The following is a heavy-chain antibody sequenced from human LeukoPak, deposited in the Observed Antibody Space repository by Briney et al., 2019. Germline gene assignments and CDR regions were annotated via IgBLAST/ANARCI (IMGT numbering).Heavy chain of an antibody. V-gene: IGHV4-61*02. CDR3: ARDGCRGNDGL. CDR2: IYTSGST. D-gene: IGHD5-12*01. J-gene: IGHJ4*02. CDR1: GGSISSGSYY. Sequence: PSETLSLTCTVSGGSISSGSYYWSWIRQPAGKGLEWIGRIYTSGSTNYNPSLKSRVTISVDTSKNQFSLKLSSVTAADTAVYYCARDGCRGNDGLWGQGTLVTVSS.